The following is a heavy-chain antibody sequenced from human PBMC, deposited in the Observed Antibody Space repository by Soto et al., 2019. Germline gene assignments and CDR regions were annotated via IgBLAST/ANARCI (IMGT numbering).Heavy chain of an antibody. V-gene: IGHV3-48*02. CDR3: ARGSHSGYSYGPFDY. CDR2: ISSSSSTI. D-gene: IGHD5-18*01. CDR1: GFTFSSYS. Sequence: PGGSLRLSCAASGFTFSSYSMNWVRQAPGKGLEWVSYISSSSSTIYYADSVKGRFTISRDNAKNSLYLQMNSLRDEDTAVYYCARGSHSGYSYGPFDYWGQGTLVTVSS. J-gene: IGHJ4*02.